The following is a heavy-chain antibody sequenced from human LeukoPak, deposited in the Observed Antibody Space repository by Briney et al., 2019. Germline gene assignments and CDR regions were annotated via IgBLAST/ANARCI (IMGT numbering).Heavy chain of an antibody. Sequence: KPGGSLRLSCAASGFTFSSYSMNWVRQAPGKGLEWVSSISSSSSYIYYADSVKGRFTISRDNAKNSLYLQMNSLRAEDTAVYYCARDSRLYSSGWHFDYWGQGTLVTVSS. CDR1: GFTFSSYS. V-gene: IGHV3-21*01. CDR3: ARDSRLYSSGWHFDY. D-gene: IGHD6-19*01. CDR2: ISSSSSYI. J-gene: IGHJ4*02.